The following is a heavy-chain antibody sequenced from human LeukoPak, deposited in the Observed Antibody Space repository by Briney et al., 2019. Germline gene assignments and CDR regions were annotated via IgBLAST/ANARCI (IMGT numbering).Heavy chain of an antibody. J-gene: IGHJ4*02. V-gene: IGHV1-24*01. D-gene: IGHD3-22*01. CDR1: GYTLTESS. CDR2: FDPEDDKT. CDR3: ATCPSGFYYDSSDFRG. Sequence: ASVKVSCKVSGYTLTESSMHWVRQAPGKGLEWMGGFDPEDDKTVYAQKFQGRVTMTEDTSTDTAYMELCSLRSEDTAVYYCATCPSGFYYDSSDFRGWGQGTLVTVS.